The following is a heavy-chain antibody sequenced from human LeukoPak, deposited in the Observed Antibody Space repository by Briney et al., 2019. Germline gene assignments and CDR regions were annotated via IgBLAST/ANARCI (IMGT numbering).Heavy chain of an antibody. V-gene: IGHV3-21*01. CDR1: RFTFSSYA. CDR2: ISSSSSYI. D-gene: IGHD2-2*01. J-gene: IGHJ4*02. Sequence: GGSLRLSCAAFRFTFSSYAMNWVRQAPGKGLEWVSSISSSSSYIYYADSVKGRFTISRDNAKNSLYLQMNSLRAEDTAVYYCARGKGYCSSTSCKGHFDYWGQGTLVTVSS. CDR3: ARGKGYCSSTSCKGHFDY.